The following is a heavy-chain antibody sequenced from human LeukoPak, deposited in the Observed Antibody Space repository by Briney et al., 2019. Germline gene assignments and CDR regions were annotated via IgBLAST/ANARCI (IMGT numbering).Heavy chain of an antibody. V-gene: IGHV1-2*02. D-gene: IGHD4-17*01. CDR1: GYTFTDYY. J-gene: IGHJ4*02. Sequence: GASVKVSGKVSGYTFTDYYIHWVRQAPGQGLEWMGWTSPKGASTMSAQKFQGRITMTGDTSISTVYMELDRLTFDDTAEYYCARDNYGTLDYWGQGTLVTVSS. CDR2: TSPKGAST. CDR3: ARDNYGTLDY.